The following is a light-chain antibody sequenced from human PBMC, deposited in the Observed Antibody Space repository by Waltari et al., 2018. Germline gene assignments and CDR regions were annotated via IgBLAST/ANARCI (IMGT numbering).Light chain of an antibody. CDR1: QSVLYSSNNKNY. CDR3: KQYDSAPLT. V-gene: IGKV4-1*01. CDR2: WAS. Sequence: TQSPDSLAVSLGERATINCKSSQSVLYSSNNKNYLAWYQQKPGQPPNLLIYWASTRESGVPDRFSGSGSGTDFTLTISSLQAEDVAVYYCKQYDSAPLTFGGGTRVEIK. J-gene: IGKJ4*01.